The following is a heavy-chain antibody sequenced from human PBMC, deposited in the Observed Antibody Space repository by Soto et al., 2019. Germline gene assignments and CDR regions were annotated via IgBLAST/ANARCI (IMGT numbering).Heavy chain of an antibody. V-gene: IGHV3-7*01. CDR2: IKQDGSEK. Sequence: EVQLVESGGGLVQPGGTLRLSCAASGFIFSNYWMSWVRQAPGKGLEWVANIKQDGSEKNYVDSVKGRCTISRDNAKNSLYVQMISLRDGDTGVYYCAAVYCSGGSCYDYWGQGTLVTVSS. CDR3: AAVYCSGGSCYDY. D-gene: IGHD2-15*01. J-gene: IGHJ4*02. CDR1: GFIFSNYW.